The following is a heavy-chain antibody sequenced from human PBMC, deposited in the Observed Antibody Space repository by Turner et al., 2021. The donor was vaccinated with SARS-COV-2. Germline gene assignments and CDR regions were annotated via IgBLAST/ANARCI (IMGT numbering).Heavy chain of an antibody. CDR1: GYTFDGYY. Sequence: QVQLVQSGAEVKKPGASVKVSCKASGYTFDGYYIHWVRQAPGQGLKWMGLINPNSGGTNYAKRFQGRVTMTGDTSISTAYMELSTLRSDDTAVYYCARSVSWLQSLTVDYWGQGTLVTVSS. CDR2: INPNSGGT. CDR3: ARSVSWLQSLTVDY. V-gene: IGHV1-2*02. J-gene: IGHJ4*02. D-gene: IGHD5-12*01.